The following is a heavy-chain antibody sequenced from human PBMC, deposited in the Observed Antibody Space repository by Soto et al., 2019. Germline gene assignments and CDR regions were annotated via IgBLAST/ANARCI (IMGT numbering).Heavy chain of an antibody. V-gene: IGHV4-31*03. D-gene: IGHD3-9*01. Sequence: SETLSLTCTVSGGSISGSTYYWAWIRQPPGKGLEWIGYIYYSGSTYYNPSLKSRVTISVDTSKNQFSLKLSSVTAADTAVYYCARLSGLRYFDWLSIDWGQGTLVTVSS. CDR1: GGSISGSTYY. J-gene: IGHJ4*02. CDR3: ARLSGLRYFDWLSID. CDR2: IYYSGST.